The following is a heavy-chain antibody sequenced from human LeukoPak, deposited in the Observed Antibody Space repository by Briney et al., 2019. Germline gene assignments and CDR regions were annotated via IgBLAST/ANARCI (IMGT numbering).Heavy chain of an antibody. CDR3: GRYYEFWSGYYSDAFDI. D-gene: IGHD3-3*01. Sequence: PSETLSLTCTVSGGSISSSSYYWGWIRQPPGKGPEWIGSIYYSGSTYYDPSLKSRAIICVNTSKNQFSLKLSSVTAAETAAYYCGRYYEFWSGYYSDAFDIWGQGTMVTVSS. J-gene: IGHJ3*02. CDR1: GGSISSSSYY. CDR2: IYYSGST. V-gene: IGHV4-39*01.